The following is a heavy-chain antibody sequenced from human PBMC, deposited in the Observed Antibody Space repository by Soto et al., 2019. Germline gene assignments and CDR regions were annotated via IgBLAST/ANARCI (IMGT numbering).Heavy chain of an antibody. V-gene: IGHV1-18*01. Sequence: QVQLVQPGAEVKKPGASVKVSCKASGYTFTSYGISWVRQAPGQGLEWRGWIRPYNSNTNYAQKLQGRVTMTTDTSTSTDYLELRSLRSDDTAVYYCARDLPPQDYWGQGTLGTVSS. CDR2: IRPYNSNT. CDR1: GYTFTSYG. J-gene: IGHJ4*02. CDR3: ARDLPPQDY.